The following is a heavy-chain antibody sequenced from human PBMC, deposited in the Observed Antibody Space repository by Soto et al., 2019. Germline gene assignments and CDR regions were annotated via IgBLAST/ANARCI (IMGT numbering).Heavy chain of an antibody. CDR3: ARSVVVPAAAPNFDY. CDR1: GYTFTSYG. V-gene: IGHV1-18*01. D-gene: IGHD2-2*01. Sequence: ASVKVSCKASGYTFTSYGISWVRQAPGQGLEWMGWISAYNGNTNYAQKLQGRVTMTTDTSTSTAYMEPRSLRSDDTAVYYCARSVVVPAAAPNFDYWGQGTLVTVSS. CDR2: ISAYNGNT. J-gene: IGHJ4*02.